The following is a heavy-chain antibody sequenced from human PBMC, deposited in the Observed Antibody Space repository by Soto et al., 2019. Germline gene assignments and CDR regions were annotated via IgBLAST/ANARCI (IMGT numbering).Heavy chain of an antibody. CDR3: ARGNWDKAIDY. D-gene: IGHD5-18*01. V-gene: IGHV4-61*01. CDR2: IYYSGST. J-gene: IGHJ4*02. Sequence: SETLSLTCTVSGGSVSSGIYYWSWIRQPPGKGLEWIGYIYYSGSTNYNPSLKSRVTISVDTSKNQFSLKLSSVTAADTAVYYCARGNWDKAIDYWGQGTLVTVSS. CDR1: GGSVSSGIYY.